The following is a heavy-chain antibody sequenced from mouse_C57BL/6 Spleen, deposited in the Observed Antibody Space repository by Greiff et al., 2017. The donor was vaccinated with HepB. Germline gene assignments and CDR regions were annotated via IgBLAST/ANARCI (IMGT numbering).Heavy chain of an antibody. D-gene: IGHD1-1*01. V-gene: IGHV5-4*01. J-gene: IGHJ2*01. CDR1: GFTFSSYA. CDR3: ARGVYGSRGFDY. Sequence: EVQVVESGGGLVKPGGSLKLSCAASGFTFSSYAMSWVRQTPEKRLEWVATISDGGSYTYYPDNVKGRFTISRDNAKNNLYLQMSHLKSEDTAMYYCARGVYGSRGFDYWGQGTTLTVSS. CDR2: ISDGGSYT.